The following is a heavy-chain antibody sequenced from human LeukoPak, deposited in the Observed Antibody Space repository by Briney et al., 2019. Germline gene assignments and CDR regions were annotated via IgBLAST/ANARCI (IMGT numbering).Heavy chain of an antibody. V-gene: IGHV4-34*01. Sequence: PSETLSLTCAVSGAPFSNFYWSWIRQYPGKGLEWIGEINHSGYTNYNPSLKSRVTISVDTPKNQFSLKVNSMTAADTAVYYCARQLYGSDYWGQGTLVTVSS. J-gene: IGHJ4*02. CDR1: GAPFSNFY. CDR2: INHSGYT. CDR3: ARQLYGSDY. D-gene: IGHD1-1*01.